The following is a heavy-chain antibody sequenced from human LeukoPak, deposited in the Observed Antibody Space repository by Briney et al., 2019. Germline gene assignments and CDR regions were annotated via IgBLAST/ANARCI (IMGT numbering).Heavy chain of an antibody. CDR3: ARRYDGFDY. Sequence: GGSLRLSCAASGFTFSSHSMNWVRQAPGKGLEWVSYISSSSSTIYYADSVKGRFTISRDNSKNTLYLQMNSLRAEDTAVYYCARRYDGFDYWGQGTLVTVSS. J-gene: IGHJ4*02. D-gene: IGHD3-3*01. CDR1: GFTFSSHS. CDR2: ISSSSSTI. V-gene: IGHV3-48*01.